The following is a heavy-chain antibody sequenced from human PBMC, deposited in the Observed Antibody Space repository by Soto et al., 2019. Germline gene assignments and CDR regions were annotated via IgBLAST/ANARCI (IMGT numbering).Heavy chain of an antibody. CDR3: ARYGYSYSMRFFDK. J-gene: IGHJ4*02. V-gene: IGHV4-31*11. CDR1: GDSISSGGYY. D-gene: IGHD5-18*01. CDR2: IDYSGST. Sequence: SETLSLTCAVSGDSISSGGYYWSWIRQHPGKGLEWIGYIDYSGSTYYNPSLKSRVTMSIDTSKNQLSLKLTSLTAADTAVYYCARYGYSYSMRFFDKWGQGTRVTVSS.